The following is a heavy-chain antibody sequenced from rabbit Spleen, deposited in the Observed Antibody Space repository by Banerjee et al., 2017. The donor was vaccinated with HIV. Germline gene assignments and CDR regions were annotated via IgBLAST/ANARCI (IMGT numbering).Heavy chain of an antibody. CDR2: IDQVFGTT. V-gene: IGHV1S40*01. CDR1: GFSFSSGYD. J-gene: IGHJ4*01. CDR3: ARGDFCFNL. D-gene: IGHD4-2*01. Sequence: QSLEESGGGLVKPGASLTLTCKASGFSFSSGYDMCWVRQAPGKGLEWIACIDQVFGTTYYASWAKGRFTISKTSSTTVTLQMTSLTGADTATYFCARGDFCFNLWGQGTLVTVS.